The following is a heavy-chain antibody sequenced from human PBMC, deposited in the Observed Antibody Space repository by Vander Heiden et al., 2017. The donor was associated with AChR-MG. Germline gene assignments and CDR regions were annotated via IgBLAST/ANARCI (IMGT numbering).Heavy chain of an antibody. CDR2: IYYSGST. Sequence: QVQLQESGPGLAKPSETLSPTCAVSGGSVSRGSYYWTWIRQPPGKGLEWIGDIYYSGSTNYNPSLKSRVTISVDTSKSQFSLKLNSVTAADTAVYYCARARKTSRGYSYGLDYWGQGTQVTVSS. CDR1: GGSVSRGSYY. V-gene: IGHV4-61*01. CDR3: ARARKTSRGYSYGLDY. J-gene: IGHJ4*02. D-gene: IGHD5-18*01.